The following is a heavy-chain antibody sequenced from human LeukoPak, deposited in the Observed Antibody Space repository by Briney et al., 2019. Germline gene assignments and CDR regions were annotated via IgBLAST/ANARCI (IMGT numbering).Heavy chain of an antibody. CDR2: INHSGST. J-gene: IGHJ4*02. D-gene: IGHD2-2*01. CDR1: GGSFSGYY. V-gene: IGHV4-34*01. CDR3: ARGGYCSSTSCSMPFDY. Sequence: PSETLSLTCAVYGGSFSGYYWSWIRQPPGKGLEWIGEINHSGSTNYNPSLKSRVTISVDTSKNQFSLKLSSVTVADTAVYYCARGGYCSSTSCSMPFDYWGQGTLVTVSS.